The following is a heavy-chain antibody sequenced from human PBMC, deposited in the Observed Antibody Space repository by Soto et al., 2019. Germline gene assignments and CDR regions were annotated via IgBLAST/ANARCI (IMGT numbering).Heavy chain of an antibody. J-gene: IGHJ4*02. D-gene: IGHD5-12*01. CDR3: AKDPPMATSFDY. CDR1: GFTFSSYA. Sequence: EVQLLESGGGLVQPGGSLRLSCAASGFTFSSYAMSWVRQAPGKGLEWVSAISGSGGSTYYTDSVKGRFTISRDNSKNTLYLQMNSLRDEDTAVYYCAKDPPMATSFDYCGQGTLVTVSS. CDR2: ISGSGGST. V-gene: IGHV3-23*01.